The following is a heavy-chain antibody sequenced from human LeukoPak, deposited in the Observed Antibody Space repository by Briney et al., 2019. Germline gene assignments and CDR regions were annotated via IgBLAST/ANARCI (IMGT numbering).Heavy chain of an antibody. V-gene: IGHV1-18*01. CDR1: GYTFTSYG. CDR2: ISAYNGNT. Sequence: ASVKVSCKASGYTFTSYGISWVRQAPGQGLEWMGWISAYNGNTNYAQKLQGRVTMTTDTSTSTACMELRSLRSDDTAVYYCARDGGYDILGIWGQGTMVTVSS. J-gene: IGHJ3*02. CDR3: ARDGGYDILGI. D-gene: IGHD3-9*01.